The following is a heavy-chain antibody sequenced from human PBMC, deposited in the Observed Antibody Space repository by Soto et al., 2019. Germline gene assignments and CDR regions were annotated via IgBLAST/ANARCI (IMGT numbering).Heavy chain of an antibody. CDR3: AREGGSSTYYPLELDY. CDR1: GYVFNHYA. CDR2: LAPFKGKT. Sequence: ASVKVSCKASGYVFNHYAINWVRQAPGQGLEWMGWLAPFKGKTNPLQKLQDRMSMSIDTATSTAYLELRSLTSDDTGVYFCAREGGSSTYYPLELDYWGQGTQVTVSS. D-gene: IGHD6-13*01. J-gene: IGHJ4*02. V-gene: IGHV1-18*04.